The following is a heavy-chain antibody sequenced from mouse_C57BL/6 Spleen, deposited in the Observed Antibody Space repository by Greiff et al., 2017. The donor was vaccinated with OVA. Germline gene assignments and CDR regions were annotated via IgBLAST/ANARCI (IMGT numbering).Heavy chain of an antibody. J-gene: IGHJ2*01. Sequence: EVHLVESGGDLVKPGGSLKLSCAASGFTFSSYGMYWVRQTPDKRLEWVATISSGGSYTYYQDSVKGRFTITRDNAKNTLYLQMSSLKSEDTAMYYCANLRVTTPHFDDWGQGTTLTVSS. D-gene: IGHD2-2*01. CDR2: ISSGGSYT. V-gene: IGHV5-6*01. CDR1: GFTFSSYG. CDR3: ANLRVTTPHFDD.